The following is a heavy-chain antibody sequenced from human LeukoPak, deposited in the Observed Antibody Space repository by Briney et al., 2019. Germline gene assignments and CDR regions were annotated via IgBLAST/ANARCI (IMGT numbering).Heavy chain of an antibody. CDR1: GYTFTSYD. J-gene: IGHJ4*02. D-gene: IGHD2-2*01. CDR2: MNPNSGNT. CDR3: ARGIPVVPAAPYDY. V-gene: IGHV1-8*01. Sequence: ASVKVSCKASGYTFTSYDINWVRQATGQGLEWMGWMNPNSGNTGYAQKFQGRVTMTRNTSISTAYMELSSPRSEDTAVYYCARGIPVVPAAPYDYWGQGTLVTVSS.